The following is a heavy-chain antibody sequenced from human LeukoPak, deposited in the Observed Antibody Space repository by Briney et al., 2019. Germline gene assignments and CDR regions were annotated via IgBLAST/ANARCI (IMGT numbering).Heavy chain of an antibody. CDR3: AKDSGVITPVNYFDY. CDR1: GFTFSGSA. Sequence: GGSLRLSCAASGFTFSGSAMHWVRQASGKGLEWVGRIRSKANSYATAYAASVKGRFTISRDNAKNSLYLQMNSLRAEDTALYYCAKDSGVITPVNYFDYWGQGTLVTVSS. D-gene: IGHD3-10*01. J-gene: IGHJ4*02. CDR2: IRSKANSYAT. V-gene: IGHV3-73*01.